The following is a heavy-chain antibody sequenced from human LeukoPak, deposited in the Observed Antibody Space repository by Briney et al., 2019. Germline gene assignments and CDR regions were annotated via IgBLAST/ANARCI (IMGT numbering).Heavy chain of an antibody. Sequence: RGESLQISCQGSGYRFTSYWIGWARQLPGKGLEWMGIIYPGDSDTRYSPSFQGQVTISADKSISTAYLQWSSLKASDTAMYYCARAARRGIDYWGQGTLVTVSS. CDR2: IYPGDSDT. V-gene: IGHV5-51*01. J-gene: IGHJ4*02. D-gene: IGHD6-6*01. CDR3: ARAARRGIDY. CDR1: GYRFTSYW.